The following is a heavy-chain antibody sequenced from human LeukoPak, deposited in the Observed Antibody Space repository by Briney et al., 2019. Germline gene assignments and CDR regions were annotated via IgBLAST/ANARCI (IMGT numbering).Heavy chain of an antibody. CDR2: IWYDGSNK. Sequence: AGGSLRLSCAASGFTFSSYGMHWVRQAPGKGLEWVAVIWYDGSNKYYADSVKGRFTISRDNSKNTLYLQMNSLRAEDTAVYYCARAITTGTTDYYYGMDVWGQGTTVTVSS. J-gene: IGHJ6*02. V-gene: IGHV3-33*01. CDR1: GFTFSSYG. CDR3: ARAITTGTTDYYYGMDV. D-gene: IGHD1-1*01.